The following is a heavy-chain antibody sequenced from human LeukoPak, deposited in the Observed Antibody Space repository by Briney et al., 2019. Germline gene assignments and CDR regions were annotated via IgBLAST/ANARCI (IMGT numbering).Heavy chain of an antibody. CDR2: ISYDGSNK. V-gene: IGHV3-30-3*01. D-gene: IGHD3-3*01. CDR1: GFTFSSYA. CDR3: ARSGGRITILGGGFDY. J-gene: IGHJ4*02. Sequence: PGRSLRLSCAASGFTFSSYATHWVRQAPGKGLEWVAVISYDGSNKYYADSVKGRFTISRDNSKNTLYLQMNSLRAEDTAVYYCARSGGRITILGGGFDYWGQGTLVTVSS.